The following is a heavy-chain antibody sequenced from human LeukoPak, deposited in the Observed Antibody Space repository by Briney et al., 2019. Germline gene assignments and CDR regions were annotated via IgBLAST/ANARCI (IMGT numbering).Heavy chain of an antibody. CDR3: AKDTYYDFWSGYRFDP. J-gene: IGHJ5*02. CDR2: ISGSGGST. Sequence: GGSLRLSCAASGSTFSSYAMSWVRQAPGKGLEWVSAISGSGGSTYYADSVKGRFTISRDNSKNTLYLQMNSLRAEDTAVYYCAKDTYYDFWSGYRFDPWGQGTLVTVSS. D-gene: IGHD3-3*01. V-gene: IGHV3-23*01. CDR1: GSTFSSYA.